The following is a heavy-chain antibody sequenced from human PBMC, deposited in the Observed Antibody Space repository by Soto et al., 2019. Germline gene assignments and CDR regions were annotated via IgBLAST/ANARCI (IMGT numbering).Heavy chain of an antibody. D-gene: IGHD3-10*01. V-gene: IGHV1-8*01. Sequence: QVPLVQSGADVKNPGASVKVSCKASGDTFTDYDINWVRQATGQGLEWMGWMNPNSGNAGYAETFRDRVTRTWDTSTTTAYLELSSLRSEDTAMYYCARAFRKLGGHSYGSFDYWGQGTLVTVSS. CDR3: ARAFRKLGGHSYGSFDY. J-gene: IGHJ4*02. CDR1: GDTFTDYD. CDR2: MNPNSGNA.